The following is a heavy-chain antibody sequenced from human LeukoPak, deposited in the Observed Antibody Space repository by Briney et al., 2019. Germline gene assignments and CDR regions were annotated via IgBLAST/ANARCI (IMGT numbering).Heavy chain of an antibody. CDR1: GFTFSSYA. J-gene: IGHJ4*02. V-gene: IGHV3-23*01. D-gene: IGHD6-19*01. CDR2: ISGSGGST. Sequence: GGSLRLSCAASGFTFSSYAMSWVRQAPGKGLEWVSAISGSGGSTYYADSVKGRFTISRDNSKNTLYLQMNSLRAEDTAVYYCAKDPYSSGWYGTLDYWGQGTLVTVSS. CDR3: AKDPYSSGWYGTLDY.